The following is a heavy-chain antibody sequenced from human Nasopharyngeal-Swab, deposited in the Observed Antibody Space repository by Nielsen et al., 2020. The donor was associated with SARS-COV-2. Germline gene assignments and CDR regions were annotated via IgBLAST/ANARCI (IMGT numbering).Heavy chain of an antibody. CDR3: VRGGDGYRPAFQR. D-gene: IGHD5-24*01. J-gene: IGHJ1*01. CDR1: GFTFNNFW. CDR2: IKSDGSIT. V-gene: IGHV3-74*01. Sequence: GESLKISCAASGFTFNNFWMHWIRQSPGKGLECVSFIKSDGSITNYADSVKGRFTISRDNAQNTLFLQMNSLRVEDTAVYYCVRGGDGYRPAFQRWGQGTLVTVSS.